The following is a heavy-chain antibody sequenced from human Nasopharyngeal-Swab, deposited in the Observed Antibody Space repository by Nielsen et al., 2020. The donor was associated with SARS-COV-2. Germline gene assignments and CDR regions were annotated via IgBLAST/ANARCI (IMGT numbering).Heavy chain of an antibody. V-gene: IGHV3-11*04. CDR3: ARGLLWFGELLGYYNYYGMDV. J-gene: IGHJ6*02. Sequence: GESLKISCAASGLTFSDYYMSWIRQAPGKGLEWVSYISSSGSTIYYADSVKGRFTISRDNAKNSLYLQMNSLRAEDTAVYYCARGLLWFGELLGYYNYYGMDVWGQGTTVTVSS. D-gene: IGHD3-10*01. CDR1: GLTFSDYY. CDR2: ISSSGSTI.